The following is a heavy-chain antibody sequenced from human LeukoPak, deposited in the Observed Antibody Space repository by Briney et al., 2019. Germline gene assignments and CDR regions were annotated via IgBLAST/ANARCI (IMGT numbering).Heavy chain of an antibody. J-gene: IGHJ3*02. Sequence: PSETLSLTCAVYGGSFSGYYWSWIRQPPGKGLEWIGEINHSGSTNYNPSLKSRVTISVDTSKNQFSLKLGSVTAADTAVYYCASLTTVTDAFDIWGQGTMVTVSS. CDR1: GGSFSGYY. CDR2: INHSGST. V-gene: IGHV4-34*01. CDR3: ASLTTVTDAFDI. D-gene: IGHD4-17*01.